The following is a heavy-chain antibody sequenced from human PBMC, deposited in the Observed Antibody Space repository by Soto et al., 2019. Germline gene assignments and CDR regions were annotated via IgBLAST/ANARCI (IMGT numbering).Heavy chain of an antibody. D-gene: IGHD3-3*01. CDR3: ASHYDMWSGYLDPVDY. V-gene: IGHV3-11*01. J-gene: IGHJ4*02. CDR1: GYTFSDYY. Sequence: QVQLVESGGDLVKPGGSLRLSCAASGYTFSDYYMSWIRQAPGKGLEWISYIDTSGTKIYYADSVKGRFTITRDNAKNAIYLEMNSLRDEDTAVYYCASHYDMWSGYLDPVDYWGQGTLVTVYS. CDR2: IDTSGTKI.